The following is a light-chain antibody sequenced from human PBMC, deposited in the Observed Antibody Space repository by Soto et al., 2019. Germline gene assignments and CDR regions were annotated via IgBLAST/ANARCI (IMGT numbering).Light chain of an antibody. J-gene: IGKJ4*01. CDR2: AAS. CDR1: QGIGNA. CDR3: QQFNSYPLT. Sequence: IQMAKTRSSLSAAGGDCRTRSFPASQGIGNALGWYQQKPGKPPNVLIYAASTLQSGVPSRFSGSGSGTEFTLTISSLQPEDFATYYCQQFNSYPLTGGGGTKVDIK. V-gene: IGKV1-17*01.